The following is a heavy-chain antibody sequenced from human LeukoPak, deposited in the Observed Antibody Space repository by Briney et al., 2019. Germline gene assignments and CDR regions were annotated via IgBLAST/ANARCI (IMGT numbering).Heavy chain of an antibody. CDR2: INPSGGST. Sequence: VASVKVSCKASGYPFTTYHVHWLRQAPGQGPEWMGIINPSGGSTSYAQKFQGRITMTRDTSMTTVYMELSTLRSEDAAVYYCARGPRGGDGLYYFDFWGQGTLVTVSS. CDR1: GYPFTTYH. J-gene: IGHJ4*02. CDR3: ARGPRGGDGLYYFDF. D-gene: IGHD2-21*02. V-gene: IGHV1-46*01.